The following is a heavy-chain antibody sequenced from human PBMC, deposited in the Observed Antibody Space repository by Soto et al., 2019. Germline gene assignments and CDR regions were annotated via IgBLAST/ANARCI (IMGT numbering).Heavy chain of an antibody. CDR2: VSYDGSNK. V-gene: IGHV3-30*18. J-gene: IGHJ6*02. CDR3: AKDREYSSSWIYWYYGMDV. D-gene: IGHD6-13*01. Sequence: GRSLRLSYAASGFTFNGYGMYWVRQDAGKWLEWVEVVSYDGSNKYYAYSVKGRFTISRDNSKNTLYLQMKRLRAEDTAVYYCAKDREYSSSWIYWYYGMDVWRQGATVTVPS. CDR1: GFTFNGYG.